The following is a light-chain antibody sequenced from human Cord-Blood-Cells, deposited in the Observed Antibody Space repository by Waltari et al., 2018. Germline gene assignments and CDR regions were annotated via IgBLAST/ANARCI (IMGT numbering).Light chain of an antibody. CDR3: QQSYSTPLT. V-gene: IGKV1-39*01. CDR1: QSISSY. Sequence: DIQMTQSPSSLSASVGDRVTITFRASQSISSYLNWYQQKPGKAPKLLIYAASSLQSGVPSRFSGSGSGTDFTRTISSLQPEDFATYYCQQSYSTPLTFGGGTKVEIK. CDR2: AAS. J-gene: IGKJ4*01.